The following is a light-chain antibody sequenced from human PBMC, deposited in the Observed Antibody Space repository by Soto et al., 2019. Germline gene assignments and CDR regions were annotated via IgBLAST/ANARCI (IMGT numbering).Light chain of an antibody. V-gene: IGKV3-20*01. CDR1: QSVTSTY. CDR3: QQERRSPEVT. J-gene: IGKJ4*01. Sequence: EIVLTQSPGTLSLSPGERATLSCRASQSVTSTYLAWYQQKPGQAPRLLIYGVSSRATDIPDRFSGSGSGTDYTLTISRLEPEDFAVYYCQQERRSPEVTFGGGTKVELK. CDR2: GVS.